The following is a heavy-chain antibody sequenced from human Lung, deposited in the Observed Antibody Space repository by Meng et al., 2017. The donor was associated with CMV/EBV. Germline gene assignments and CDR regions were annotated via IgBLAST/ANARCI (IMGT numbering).Heavy chain of an antibody. D-gene: IGHD3-3*01. V-gene: IGHV1-8*01. CDR2: MNPNSGNT. Sequence: SXXVSXKASGYTFTSYDINWVRQATGQGLEWMGWMNPNSGNTGYAQKFQGRVTMTRNTSISTAYMELSSLRSEDTAVYYCARCYDFWSGYYSQDHYYYYGMDVWGTGNXV. CDR1: GYTFTSYD. CDR3: ARCYDFWSGYYSQDHYYYYGMDV. J-gene: IGHJ6*04.